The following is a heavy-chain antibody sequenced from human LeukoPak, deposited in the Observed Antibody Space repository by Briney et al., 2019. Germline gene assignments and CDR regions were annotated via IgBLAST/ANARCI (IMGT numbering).Heavy chain of an antibody. CDR3: ARNPMVRGVIKHYYYYMDV. Sequence: ASVKVSCKASGGTFSSYAISWVRQAPGQGLEWMGGIIPIFGTANYAQKFQGRVTITADESTRTAYMELSSLRSEDTAVYYCARNPMVRGVIKHYYYYMDVWGKGTTVTISS. V-gene: IGHV1-69*13. D-gene: IGHD3-10*01. CDR2: IIPIFGTA. CDR1: GGTFSSYA. J-gene: IGHJ6*03.